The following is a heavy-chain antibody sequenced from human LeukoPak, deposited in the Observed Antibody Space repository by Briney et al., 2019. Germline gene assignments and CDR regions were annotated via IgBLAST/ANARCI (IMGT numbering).Heavy chain of an antibody. CDR1: GFTFSSYA. CDR2: ISGSGGST. J-gene: IGHJ4*02. CDR3: AKDSRLRAPLLYYFDY. V-gene: IGHV3-23*01. Sequence: GGSLRLSCAASGFTFSSYAMSWVRQAPGKGLEWVSAISGSGGSTYYADSVKGRFTISRDNSKNTLYLQMNSLRAEDTAIYYCAKDSRLRAPLLYYFDYWGQGTLVTVSS. D-gene: IGHD4-17*01.